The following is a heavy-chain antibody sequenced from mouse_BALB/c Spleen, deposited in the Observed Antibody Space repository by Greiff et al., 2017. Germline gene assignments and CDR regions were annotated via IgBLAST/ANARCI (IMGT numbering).Heavy chain of an antibody. Sequence: QVQLQQPGAELVKPGASVKLSCKASGYTFTSYWMHWVKQRPGQGLEWIGEINPSNGRTNYNEKFKSKATLTVDKSSSTAYMQLSSLTSEDSAVYYCARGDWVLYYFDYWGQGTTLTVSS. CDR3: ARGDWVLYYFDY. CDR2: INPSNGRT. CDR1: GYTFTSYW. J-gene: IGHJ2*01. V-gene: IGHV1S81*02. D-gene: IGHD4-1*01.